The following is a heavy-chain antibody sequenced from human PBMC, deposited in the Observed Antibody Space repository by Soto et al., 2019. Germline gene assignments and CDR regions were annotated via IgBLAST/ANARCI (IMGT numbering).Heavy chain of an antibody. V-gene: IGHV1-69*01. CDR3: ARRSNSAMDV. D-gene: IGHD2-8*01. CDR1: GGSFSNYP. Sequence: QVQLVQSGAEVKKPGSSVKVSCKTSGGSFSNYPINWVRQTPGQGLEWMGGIIPVFGAADYAQKFQGRLTLTAYPSTTTAYMELTSLRPEDTALYYCARRSNSAMDVWGQGTTVTVSS. CDR2: IIPVFGAA. J-gene: IGHJ6*02.